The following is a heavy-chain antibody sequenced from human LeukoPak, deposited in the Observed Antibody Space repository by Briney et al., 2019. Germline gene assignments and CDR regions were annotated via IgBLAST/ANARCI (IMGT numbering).Heavy chain of an antibody. V-gene: IGHV4-61*02. CDR1: GGSISSDSYY. CDR2: IYTSGST. CDR3: AGRIAVAGFDY. D-gene: IGHD6-19*01. Sequence: SQTLSLTCTVSGGSISSDSYYWNWIRQPAGKGLGWIGRIYTSGSTNYNPSLKSRVTISVDTSKKQFSLKLSSVTAADTAVYYCAGRIAVAGFDYWGQGTLVTVSS. J-gene: IGHJ4*02.